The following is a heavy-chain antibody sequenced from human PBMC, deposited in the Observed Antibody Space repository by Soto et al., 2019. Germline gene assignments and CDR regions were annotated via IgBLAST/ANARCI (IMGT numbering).Heavy chain of an antibody. CDR2: IWSAGLI. Sequence: GSLSLSFAASGSTVSSKYMSWVRQAPGKGLEWISVIWSAGLIYYADSVRGRFTISRDISKNPLYLKMTSLRADDTAVYYCAREAPMDVWGQGTTVTVSS. CDR1: GSTVSSKY. CDR3: AREAPMDV. V-gene: IGHV3-53*01. J-gene: IGHJ6*02.